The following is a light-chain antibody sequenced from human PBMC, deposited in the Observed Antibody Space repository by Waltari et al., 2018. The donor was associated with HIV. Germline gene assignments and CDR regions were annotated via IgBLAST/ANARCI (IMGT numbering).Light chain of an antibody. CDR3: CSYAGGSTWV. CDR2: EAS. Sequence: QSALTQPASVSGSPGQSITISCTGTSRDVGSYNLVSWYQQHPGKAPKVMIHEASKRPAGVSIRFSGSRSGNTASLTISGLQAEDEADYYCCSYAGGSTWVFGGGTKVTVL. J-gene: IGLJ3*02. CDR1: SRDVGSYNL. V-gene: IGLV2-23*01.